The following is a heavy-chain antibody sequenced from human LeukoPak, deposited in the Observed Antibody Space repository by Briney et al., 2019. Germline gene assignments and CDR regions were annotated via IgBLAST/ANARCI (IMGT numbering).Heavy chain of an antibody. J-gene: IGHJ3*02. CDR2: ISSSSSYI. CDR3: ATGTTHLHRTAFDI. D-gene: IGHD1-1*01. Sequence: PGGSLRLSCAASGFTFSSYGMNWVRQAPGKGLEWVSSISSSSSYIYYADSVKGRFTISRDNAKNSLYLQMNSLRAEDTAVCYCATGTTHLHRTAFDIWGQGTMVTVSS. CDR1: GFTFSSYG. V-gene: IGHV3-21*01.